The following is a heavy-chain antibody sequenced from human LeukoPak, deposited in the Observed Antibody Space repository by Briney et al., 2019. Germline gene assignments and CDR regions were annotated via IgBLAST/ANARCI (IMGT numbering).Heavy chain of an antibody. D-gene: IGHD3-10*01. Sequence: GGSLRLSCAASGFTFSNYGMHWVRQAPGKGLEWVALGRFTISRDNSKNTLYLQMNSLKAEDTAVYYCAKGPRTVRFGDRHKGIFDYWGQGTLVTVSS. CDR3: AKGPRTVRFGDRHKGIFDY. V-gene: IGHV3-30*02. CDR1: GFTFSNYG. J-gene: IGHJ4*02.